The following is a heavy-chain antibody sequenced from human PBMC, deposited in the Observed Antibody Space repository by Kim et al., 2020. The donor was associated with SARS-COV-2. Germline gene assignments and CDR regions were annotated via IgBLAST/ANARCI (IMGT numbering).Heavy chain of an antibody. V-gene: IGHV4-34*01. Sequence: SETLSLTCAVYGGSFSGYYWSWIRQPPGKGLEWIGEINHSGSTNYNPSLKSRVTISVDTSKNQFSLKLSSVTAADTAVYYCARGRVWFGELLSPLFDYWG. J-gene: IGHJ4*01. D-gene: IGHD3-10*01. CDR2: INHSGST. CDR1: GGSFSGYY. CDR3: ARGRVWFGELLSPLFDY.